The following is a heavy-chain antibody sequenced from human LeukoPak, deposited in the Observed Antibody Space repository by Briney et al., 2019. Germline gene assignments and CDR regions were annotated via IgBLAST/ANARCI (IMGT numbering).Heavy chain of an antibody. CDR3: ARDPGHDTSNYGGLDF. V-gene: IGHV1-46*01. Sequence: ASVKVSCKASGYTFTSYHMHWVRQAPGQGLEWMGIINPSGGTTNYAQKFRGRVTMTRDISTSTVYLELSSLKSDDTAVYYCARDPGHDTSNYGGLDFWGQGTLVTVSS. D-gene: IGHD4-11*01. CDR1: GYTFTSYH. CDR2: INPSGGTT. J-gene: IGHJ4*02.